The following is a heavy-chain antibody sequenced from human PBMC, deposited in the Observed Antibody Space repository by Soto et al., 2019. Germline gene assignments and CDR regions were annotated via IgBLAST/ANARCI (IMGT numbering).Heavy chain of an antibody. Sequence: SETLSLTCTVSGGSISSYYWSWIRQPPGKGLEWIGYIYYSGSTNYNPSLKSRVTISVDTSKNQFSLKLSSVTAADTAVYYCARAIITIFGVVSNWFDPWGQGTLVTVSS. J-gene: IGHJ5*02. CDR1: GGSISSYY. CDR2: IYYSGST. CDR3: ARAIITIFGVVSNWFDP. D-gene: IGHD3-3*01. V-gene: IGHV4-59*01.